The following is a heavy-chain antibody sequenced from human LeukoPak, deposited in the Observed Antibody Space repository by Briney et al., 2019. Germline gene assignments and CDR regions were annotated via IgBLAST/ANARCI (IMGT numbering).Heavy chain of an antibody. CDR1: GFTFSDHY. CDR3: ARDCWELSALSCAFDI. CDR2: TRNKANSYTT. J-gene: IGHJ3*02. D-gene: IGHD1-26*01. Sequence: GGSLRLSCAASGFTFSDHYMDWVRQAPGKGLEWVGRTRNKANSYTTEYAASVKGRFTISRDDSKNSLYLQMNSLRAEDTAVYYCARDCWELSALSCAFDIWGQGTMVTVSS. V-gene: IGHV3-72*01.